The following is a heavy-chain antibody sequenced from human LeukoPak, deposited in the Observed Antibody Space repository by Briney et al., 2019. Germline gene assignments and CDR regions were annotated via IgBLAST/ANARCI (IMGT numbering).Heavy chain of an antibody. Sequence: PSETVSLTCIISGGSISSYYWTWIRQPPGKGLEWIGNVYYSGRTNYNPSLESRVTISVDTSKNQFSLNLTSVTAADTAVYYCARQYSSSSYFDYWGQGTLVTVSS. J-gene: IGHJ4*02. D-gene: IGHD6-6*01. CDR1: GGSISSYY. CDR3: ARQYSSSSYFDY. CDR2: VYYSGRT. V-gene: IGHV4-59*08.